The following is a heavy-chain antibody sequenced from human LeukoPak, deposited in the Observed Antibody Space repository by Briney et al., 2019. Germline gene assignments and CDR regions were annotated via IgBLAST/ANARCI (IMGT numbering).Heavy chain of an antibody. CDR2: ISGSGAST. CDR3: AKAALRYQLLSSLDY. Sequence: GESLRLSCAASGFTFSSYAMNWARQAPGEGLEWVSAISGSGASTYYADSVKGRFTISRDNSKNTLYLQMNSLRAEDTAIYYCAKAALRYQLLSSLDYWGQGTLVTVSS. CDR1: GFTFSSYA. V-gene: IGHV3-23*01. D-gene: IGHD2-2*01. J-gene: IGHJ4*02.